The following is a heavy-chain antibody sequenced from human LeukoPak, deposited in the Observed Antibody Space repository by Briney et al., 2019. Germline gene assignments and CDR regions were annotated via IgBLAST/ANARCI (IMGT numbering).Heavy chain of an antibody. CDR3: ARGREYSGSSDAFDI. J-gene: IGHJ3*02. V-gene: IGHV4-39*07. Sequence: SETLSLTCTVSGGSISSYYWGWIRQPPGKGLEWIGSIYYSGSTYYNPSLKSRVTISVDTSKNQFSLKLSSVTAADTAVYYCARGREYSGSSDAFDIWGQGTMVTVSS. D-gene: IGHD1-26*01. CDR1: GGSISSYY. CDR2: IYYSGST.